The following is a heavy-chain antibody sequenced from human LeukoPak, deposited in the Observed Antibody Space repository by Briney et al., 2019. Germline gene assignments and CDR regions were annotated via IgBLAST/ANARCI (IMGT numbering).Heavy chain of an antibody. CDR3: ARSHDILTGYRIDY. J-gene: IGHJ4*02. V-gene: IGHV1-2*06. D-gene: IGHD3-9*01. CDR1: GYTFTGYY. CDR2: INPNSGGT. Sequence: APVKVSCKASGYTFTGYYMHWVRQAPGQGLEWMGRINPNSGGTNYAQKFQGRVTMTRDTSISTAYMELSRLRSDDTAVYYCARSHDILTGYRIDYWGQGTLVTVSS.